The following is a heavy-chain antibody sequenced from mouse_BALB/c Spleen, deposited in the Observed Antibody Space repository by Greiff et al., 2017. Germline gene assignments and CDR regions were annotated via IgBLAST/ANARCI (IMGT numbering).Heavy chain of an antibody. D-gene: IGHD4-1*01. J-gene: IGHJ3*01. CDR2: IWAGGST. CDR3: AREVGREAWFAY. Sequence: VKLMESGPGLVAPSQSLSITCTVSGFSLTSYGVHWVRQPPGKGLEWLGVIWAGGSTNYNSALMSRLSISKDNSKSQVFLKMNSLQTDDTAMYYCAREVGREAWFAYWGQGTLVTVSA. V-gene: IGHV2-9*02. CDR1: GFSLTSYG.